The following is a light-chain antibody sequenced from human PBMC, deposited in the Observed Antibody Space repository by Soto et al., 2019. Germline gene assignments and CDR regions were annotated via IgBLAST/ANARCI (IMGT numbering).Light chain of an antibody. J-gene: IGKJ5*01. V-gene: IGKV1-27*01. CDR2: AAS. CDR1: QGIKNY. Sequence: DLQVTPYQSYTSASVGYSSQITGLASQGIKNYLAWYQQKPGEIPQLLIYAASTLESGIPPRFSGSGSGTEFTLTISSLQPDDFATYYCQHYSSYSITVGQGTQLEIK. CDR3: QHYSSYSIT.